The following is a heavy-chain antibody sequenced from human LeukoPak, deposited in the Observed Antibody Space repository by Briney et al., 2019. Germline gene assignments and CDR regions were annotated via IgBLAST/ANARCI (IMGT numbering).Heavy chain of an antibody. CDR2: LIGSSGST. CDR1: GFTSSNYA. J-gene: IGHJ4*02. V-gene: IGHV3-23*01. D-gene: IGHD3/OR15-3a*01. CDR3: ARDKDWSFDN. Sequence: PGGSLRLSCAASGFTSSNYAMNWVRQAPGKGLEWVSVLIGSSGSTDYADSVKGLFTISGDNSKNTVFLQMNSLSDEDTAMYYCARDKDWSFDNWGQGILVTVSS.